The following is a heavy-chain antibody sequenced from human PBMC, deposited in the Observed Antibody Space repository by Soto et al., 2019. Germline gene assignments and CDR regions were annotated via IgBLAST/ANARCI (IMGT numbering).Heavy chain of an antibody. V-gene: IGHV1-46*01. Sequence: GASVKVSCKASGYTFTSYYMHWVRQAPGQGLEWMGIINPSGGSKRYAQKFQGRVTMTRDTSTSTVYMELSSLRSEDTAVYYCARQDVDTAMVYYYYGMDVWGQGTTVTVSS. J-gene: IGHJ6*02. D-gene: IGHD5-18*01. CDR3: ARQDVDTAMVYYYYGMDV. CDR1: GYTFTSYY. CDR2: INPSGGSK.